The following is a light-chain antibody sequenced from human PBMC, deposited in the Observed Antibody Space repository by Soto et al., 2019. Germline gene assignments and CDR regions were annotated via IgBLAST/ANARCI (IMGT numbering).Light chain of an antibody. CDR2: EVA. CDR1: HGVGSH. Sequence: DFQMTQSPSTLSAYVGDIVTITCRASHGVGSHLVWHQQKPGKAPKLLIYEVASLQSGVPSRFSGSGSGTDFTLTISSLQPEDFATYYCQHLNAYPITFGQGTRLEIK. CDR3: QHLNAYPIT. V-gene: IGKV1-9*01. J-gene: IGKJ5*01.